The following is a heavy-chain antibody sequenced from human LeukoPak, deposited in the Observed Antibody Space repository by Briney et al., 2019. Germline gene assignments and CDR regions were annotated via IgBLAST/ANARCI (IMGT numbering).Heavy chain of an antibody. J-gene: IGHJ3*02. CDR1: GYSFTELS. D-gene: IGHD5-12*01. V-gene: IGHV1-46*01. CDR3: ARESTFRLLRNVSDI. CDR2: INPSDGST. Sequence: ASVKVSCKVSGYSFTELSMHWVRQAPGQGLEWMGMINPSDGSTSFAQKFQGRVTMTSDRSTSTVALDLSSLRSDDTAVYYCARESTFRLLRNVSDIWGQGTMVTVSS.